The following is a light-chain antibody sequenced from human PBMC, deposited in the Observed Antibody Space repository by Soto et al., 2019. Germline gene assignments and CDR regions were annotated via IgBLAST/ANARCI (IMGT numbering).Light chain of an antibody. J-gene: IGKJ2*01. V-gene: IGKV1-13*02. CDR2: DVS. CDR1: QGISSA. Sequence: AIQLTQSPSSLSASVGDRVTITCRASQGISSALAWYQQKPGKSPNLLIYDVSSLESGVPSRFSGSGSGTDFTLTISSLQPDDFASYYCQACNSYYSGGPFGQGPKSDIK. CDR3: QACNSYYSGGP.